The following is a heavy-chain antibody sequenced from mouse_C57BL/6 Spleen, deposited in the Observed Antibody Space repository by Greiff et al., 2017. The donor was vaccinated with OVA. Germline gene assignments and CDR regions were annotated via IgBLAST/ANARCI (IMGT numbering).Heavy chain of an antibody. CDR2: IYPSDSET. CDR3: ARRGQLRLHWFAY. J-gene: IGHJ3*01. CDR1: GYTFTSYW. Sequence: QVQLQQPGAELVRPGSSVKLSCKASGYTFTSYWMDWVKQRPGQGLEWIGNIYPSDSETHYNQKFKDKATLTVDKSSSTAYMQLSSLTSEDSAVYYCARRGQLRLHWFAYWGQGTLVTVSA. D-gene: IGHD3-2*02. V-gene: IGHV1-61*01.